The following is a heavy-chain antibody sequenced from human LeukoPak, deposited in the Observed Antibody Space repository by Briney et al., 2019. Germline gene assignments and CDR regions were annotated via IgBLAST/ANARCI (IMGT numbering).Heavy chain of an antibody. J-gene: IGHJ6*02. CDR1: GFTFSSHS. V-gene: IGHV3-21*01. Sequence: GGSLRLSCAASGFTFSSHSMNWFRQAPGKGLEWVSSISSSSYIYYADSVKGRFTISRDNAKNSLYLLMNSLRAEDTAVYYCARVRFTSASDVWGQGTTVTVSS. D-gene: IGHD2/OR15-2a*01. CDR2: ISSSSYI. CDR3: ARVRFTSASDV.